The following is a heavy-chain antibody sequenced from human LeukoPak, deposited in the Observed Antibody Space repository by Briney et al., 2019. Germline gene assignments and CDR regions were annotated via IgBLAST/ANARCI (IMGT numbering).Heavy chain of an antibody. Sequence: GGSLRLSCAASGFTSSDYYMSWIRQAPGKGLEWVSYISSSGSTIYYADSVKGRFTISRDNAKNSLYLQMNSLRAEDTAVYYCARGLLWSGYYTHYYYYGMDVWGQGTTVTVSS. D-gene: IGHD3-3*01. CDR3: ARGLLWSGYYTHYYYYGMDV. CDR1: GFTSSDYY. V-gene: IGHV3-11*01. CDR2: ISSSGSTI. J-gene: IGHJ6*02.